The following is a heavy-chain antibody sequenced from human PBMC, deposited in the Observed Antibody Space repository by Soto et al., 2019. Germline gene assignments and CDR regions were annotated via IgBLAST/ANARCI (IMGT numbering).Heavy chain of an antibody. J-gene: IGHJ4*02. CDR1: GYTFTSYY. V-gene: IGHV1-46*01. D-gene: IGHD3-22*01. CDR3: ARDREHYYDSSGYFLDY. CDR2: INPSGGST. Sequence: ASVKVSCKASGYTFTSYYMHWVRQAPGQGLEWMGIINPSGGSTSYAQKFQGRVTMTRDTSTSTVYMELSSLRSEVTAVYYCARDREHYYDSSGYFLDYWGQGTLVTVSS.